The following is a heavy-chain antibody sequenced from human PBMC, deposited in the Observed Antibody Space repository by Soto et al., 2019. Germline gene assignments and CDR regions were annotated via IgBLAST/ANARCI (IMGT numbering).Heavy chain of an antibody. Sequence: EVQLLGSGGGLIQPGESLRLSCVASGFTISPFAMSWVRQPPGKGLEWVSGISASSDYTFYADSVRGRFTVSRDNSKNTVSLQMNNLRVEDTALYYCAKDVRGGSPRPDYWGLGTLVTVSS. V-gene: IGHV3-23*01. D-gene: IGHD3-10*01. CDR3: AKDVRGGSPRPDY. CDR2: ISASSDYT. J-gene: IGHJ4*02. CDR1: GFTISPFA.